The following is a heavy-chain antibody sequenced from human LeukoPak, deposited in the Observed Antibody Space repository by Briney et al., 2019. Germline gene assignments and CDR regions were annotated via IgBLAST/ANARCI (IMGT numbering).Heavy chain of an antibody. Sequence: GGSLRLSCAASGFTVSSNYMSWVRQAPGKGLEWVSVIYSGGSTDYAASVQGRFTISRDSSKNTLYLQMNSLRAEDTAVYYCARIPIVVITSGGYWGQGTLVTVSS. J-gene: IGHJ4*02. CDR1: GFTVSSNY. CDR2: IYSGGST. V-gene: IGHV3-53*01. CDR3: ARIPIVVITSGGY. D-gene: IGHD3-22*01.